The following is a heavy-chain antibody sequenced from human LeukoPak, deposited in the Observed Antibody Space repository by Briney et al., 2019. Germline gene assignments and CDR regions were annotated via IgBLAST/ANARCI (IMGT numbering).Heavy chain of an antibody. CDR2: ISYDGNNK. V-gene: IGHV3-30*18. D-gene: IGHD6-13*01. J-gene: IGHJ2*01. CDR3: AKDGAAEQQLSGYFDL. CDR1: GFTFSRYG. Sequence: GGSLRLSCAASGFTFSRYGMHWVRQAPGKGLEWVAVISYDGNNKYYADSVKGRFTVSRDNSKNTLYLQLNSLRAEDTAVYYCAKDGAAEQQLSGYFDLWGHGTLVTVSS.